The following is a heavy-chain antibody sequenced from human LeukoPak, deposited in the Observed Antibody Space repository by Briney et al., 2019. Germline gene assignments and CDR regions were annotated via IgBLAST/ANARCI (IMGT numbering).Heavy chain of an antibody. V-gene: IGHV4-39*01. D-gene: IGHD6-19*01. CDR2: IYYSGST. J-gene: IGHJ3*02. Sequence: SETLSLTCTVSGGSISSSSYYWDWIRQPPGKGLEWIGSIYYSGSTYYNPSLKSRVIISVDTSKNQFSLKLSSVTAADTAVYYCARLGIAVAGNRAFDIWGQGTMVTVSS. CDR1: GGSISSSSYY. CDR3: ARLGIAVAGNRAFDI.